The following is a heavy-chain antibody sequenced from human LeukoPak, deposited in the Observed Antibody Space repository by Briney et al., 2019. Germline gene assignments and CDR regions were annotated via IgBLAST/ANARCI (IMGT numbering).Heavy chain of an antibody. Sequence: GGSLRLSCAASGFTFSSYAMHWVRQAPGKGLEWVSSISSSSSYIYYADSVKGRFTISRDNAKNSLYLQMNSLRAEDTAVYYCARDDFWSGYYYWGHDAFDIWGQGTMVTVSS. V-gene: IGHV3-21*01. D-gene: IGHD3-3*01. CDR3: ARDDFWSGYYYWGHDAFDI. J-gene: IGHJ3*02. CDR1: GFTFSSYA. CDR2: ISSSSSYI.